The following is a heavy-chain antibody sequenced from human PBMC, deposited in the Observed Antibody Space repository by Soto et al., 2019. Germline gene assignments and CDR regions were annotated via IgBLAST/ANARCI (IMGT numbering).Heavy chain of an antibody. D-gene: IGHD3-16*02. J-gene: IGHJ3*02. CDR3: ARVKMITFGGLIVSRAFDI. CDR2: IYHSGNT. Sequence: QVQPQESGPGLVKPSETLSLTCSVSGGSVSSVSYYWSWIRQPPGKGLEWIGYIYHSGNTNYNPSLKSRVTILGDTSKNQFSLTLRSVTAADTAMYYCARVKMITFGGLIVSRAFDIWGQGTMVTVSS. V-gene: IGHV4-61*01. CDR1: GGSVSSVSYY.